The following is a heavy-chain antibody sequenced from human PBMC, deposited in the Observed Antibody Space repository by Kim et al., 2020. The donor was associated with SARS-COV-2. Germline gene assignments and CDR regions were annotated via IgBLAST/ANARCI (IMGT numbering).Heavy chain of an antibody. V-gene: IGHV3-15*01. CDR2: IKSKTDGGTT. CDR3: TTDQILTGYPHTFDY. J-gene: IGHJ4*02. D-gene: IGHD3-9*01. Sequence: GGSLRLSCAASGFTFSNAWMSWVRQAPGKGLEWVGRIKSKTDGGTTDYAAPVKGRFTISRDDSKNTLYLQMNSLKTEDTAVYYCTTDQILTGYPHTFDYWGQGTLVTVSS. CDR1: GFTFSNAW.